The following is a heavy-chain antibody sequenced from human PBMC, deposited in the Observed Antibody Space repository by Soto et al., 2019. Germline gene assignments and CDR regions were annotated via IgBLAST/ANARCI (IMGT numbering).Heavy chain of an antibody. Sequence: GASVKVSCKASGYTFTGYYMHWVRQAPGQGLEWMGWINPNSGGTNYAQKFQGRVTMTRDTSISTAYMELSRLRSDDTAVYYCAREARDSSGYYFGTFDYWGQGTLVTVSS. J-gene: IGHJ4*02. V-gene: IGHV1-2*02. CDR3: AREARDSSGYYFGTFDY. CDR1: GYTFTGYY. D-gene: IGHD3-22*01. CDR2: INPNSGGT.